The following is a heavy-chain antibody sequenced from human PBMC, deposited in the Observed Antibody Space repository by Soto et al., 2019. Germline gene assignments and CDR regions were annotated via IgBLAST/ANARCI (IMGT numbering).Heavy chain of an antibody. Sequence: GGSLSLSCAASGFTVSSNYMSWVRQAPGKGLEWVSVIYSGGSTYYADSVKGRFTISRDNSKNTLYLQMNSLRAEDTAVYYCARDIGGYSYGSDYYYYYYMDVWGKGTTVTVSS. CDR3: ARDIGGYSYGSDYYYYYYMDV. CDR2: IYSGGST. J-gene: IGHJ6*03. CDR1: GFTVSSNY. D-gene: IGHD5-18*01. V-gene: IGHV3-66*01.